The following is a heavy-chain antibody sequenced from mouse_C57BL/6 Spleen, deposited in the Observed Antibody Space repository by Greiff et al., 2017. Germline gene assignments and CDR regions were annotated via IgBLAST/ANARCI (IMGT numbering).Heavy chain of an antibody. Sequence: EVHLVESGGGLVKPGGSLNLSCAASGFTFSSYTMSWVRQTPEKRLEWVATISGGGGNTYYPDSVKGRFTISRDNAKNTLDLQMSSLRSEDTALYYCARQGQGGFAYWGQGTLVTVSA. CDR1: GFTFSSYT. CDR2: ISGGGGNT. J-gene: IGHJ3*01. D-gene: IGHD3-3*01. V-gene: IGHV5-9*01. CDR3: ARQGQGGFAY.